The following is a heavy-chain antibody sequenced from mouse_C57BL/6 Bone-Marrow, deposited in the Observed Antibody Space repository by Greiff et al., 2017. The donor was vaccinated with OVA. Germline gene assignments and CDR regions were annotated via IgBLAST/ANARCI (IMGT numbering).Heavy chain of an antibody. CDR2: ISGGGGNT. V-gene: IGHV5-9*01. D-gene: IGHD2-1*01. CDR1: GFTFSSYT. Sequence: EVKLEESGGGLVKPGGSLKLSCAASGFTFSSYTMSWVRQTPEKRLEWVATISGGGGNTYYPDSVKGRFTISRDNAKNTLYLQMSSLRSEDTALYYCARQLLWLDYWGQGTTLTVSS. CDR3: ARQLLWLDY. J-gene: IGHJ2*01.